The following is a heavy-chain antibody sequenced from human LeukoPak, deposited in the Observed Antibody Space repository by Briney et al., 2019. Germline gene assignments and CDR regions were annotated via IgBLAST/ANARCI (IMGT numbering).Heavy chain of an antibody. V-gene: IGHV4-34*01. CDR3: ARAARIAAAGRFDY. Sequence: GSLRLSCAASGFTVSSNYMSWVRQAPGKGLEWIGEINHSGSTNYNPSLKSRVTISVDTSKNQFSLKLSSVTAADTAVYYCARAARIAAAGRFDYWGQGTLVTVSS. J-gene: IGHJ4*02. CDR1: GFTVSSNY. CDR2: INHSGST. D-gene: IGHD6-13*01.